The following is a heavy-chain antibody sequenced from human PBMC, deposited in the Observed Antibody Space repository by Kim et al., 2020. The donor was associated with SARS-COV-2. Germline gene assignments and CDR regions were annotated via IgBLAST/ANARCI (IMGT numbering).Heavy chain of an antibody. J-gene: IGHJ5*02. V-gene: IGHV1-3*01. CDR1: GYTFTSYA. D-gene: IGHD6-6*01. CDR3: AYGGIFGSSSFRGRGWFDP. Sequence: ASVKVSCKASGYTFTSYAMHWVRQAPGQRLEWMGWINAGNGNTKYSQKFQGRVTITRDTSASTAYMELSSLRSEDTAVYYCAYGGIFGSSSFRGRGWFDPWGQGTLVTVSS. CDR2: INAGNGNT.